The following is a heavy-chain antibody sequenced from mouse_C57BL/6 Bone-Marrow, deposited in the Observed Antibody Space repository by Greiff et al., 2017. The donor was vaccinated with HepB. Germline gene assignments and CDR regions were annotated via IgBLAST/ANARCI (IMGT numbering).Heavy chain of an antibody. Sequence: EVMLVESGGDLVKPGGSLKLSCAASGFTFSSYVMSWVRQTPDKRLEWVATISSGGSYTYYPDSVKGRFTISRDNAKNTLYLQMSSLKSEDTAMYYCARRAYSNYGFAYWGQGTLVTVSA. CDR2: ISSGGSYT. D-gene: IGHD2-5*01. V-gene: IGHV5-6*02. J-gene: IGHJ3*01. CDR1: GFTFSSYV. CDR3: ARRAYSNYGFAY.